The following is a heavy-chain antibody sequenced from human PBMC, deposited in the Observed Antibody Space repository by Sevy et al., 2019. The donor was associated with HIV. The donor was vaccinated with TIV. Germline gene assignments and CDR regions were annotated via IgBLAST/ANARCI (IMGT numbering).Heavy chain of an antibody. CDR1: GFTFSDHY. Sequence: GGSLRLSCVASGFTFSDHYMEWVRQAPGKGLEWVGRTRNKADGYTTEYAASVKGRFTISRDESKNSLKVQMNSLKAEDMAVYYCATHAGIAAAGRVFDYWGQGTLVTVSS. CDR2: TRNKADGYTT. J-gene: IGHJ4*02. D-gene: IGHD6-13*01. CDR3: ATHAGIAAAGRVFDY. V-gene: IGHV3-72*01.